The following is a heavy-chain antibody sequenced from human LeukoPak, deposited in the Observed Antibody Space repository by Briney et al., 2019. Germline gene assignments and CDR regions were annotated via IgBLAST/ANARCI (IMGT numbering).Heavy chain of an antibody. CDR1: GFTFSSYA. CDR2: ISYDGSNK. Sequence: PGRSLRLSCAASGFTFSSYAMHWVRQAPGKGLEWAAVISYDGSNKYYADSVKGRFTISRDNSKNTLYLQMNSLRAEDTAVYYCARGPPYYDFWSGYHMVYYYYMDVWGKGTTVTVSS. V-gene: IGHV3-30*04. J-gene: IGHJ6*03. D-gene: IGHD3-3*01. CDR3: ARGPPYYDFWSGYHMVYYYYMDV.